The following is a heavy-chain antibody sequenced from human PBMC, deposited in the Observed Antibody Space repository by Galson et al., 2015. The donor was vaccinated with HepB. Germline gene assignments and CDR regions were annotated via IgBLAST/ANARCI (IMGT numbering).Heavy chain of an antibody. J-gene: IGHJ6*03. D-gene: IGHD2-2*01. CDR1: GYTFTSYA. Sequence: SVKVSCKASGYTFTSYAMHWVRQAPGQRLEWMGWINAGNGNTKYSQKFQSRVTITRDTSASTAYMELSSLRSEDTALYYCARGGCSSTSCYGYYYYMDVWGKGTTVTVSS. V-gene: IGHV1-3*01. CDR2: INAGNGNT. CDR3: ARGGCSSTSCYGYYYYMDV.